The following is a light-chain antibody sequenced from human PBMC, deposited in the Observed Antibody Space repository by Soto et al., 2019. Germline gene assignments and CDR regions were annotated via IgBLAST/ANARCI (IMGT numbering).Light chain of an antibody. J-gene: IGKJ4*01. CDR3: QQRSNGFT. Sequence: EIVLTQSPATLSLSPGERATLSCRASQSVSSYLVWYQQKPGQAPRLLIYDASKRATGVPARFSGSGSVTDFSLTISSLEPEDFAYYYCQQRSNGFTFGGVTKVE. V-gene: IGKV3-11*01. CDR1: QSVSSY. CDR2: DAS.